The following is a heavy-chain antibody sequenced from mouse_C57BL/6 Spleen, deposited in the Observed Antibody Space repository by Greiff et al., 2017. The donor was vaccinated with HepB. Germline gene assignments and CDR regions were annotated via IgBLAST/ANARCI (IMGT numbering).Heavy chain of an antibody. CDR2: FYPGSGSI. V-gene: IGHV1-62-2*01. Sequence: VQRVESVAELVKPGASVKLSCKASGYTFTEYTIHWVKQRSGQGLEWIGWFYPGSGSIKYNEKFKDKATLTADKSSSTVYMELSRLTSEDSAVYFCARHEEGYDEGDGLDYWGQGTTLTVSS. J-gene: IGHJ2*01. CDR1: GYTFTEYT. D-gene: IGHD2-14*01. CDR3: ARHEEGYDEGDGLDY.